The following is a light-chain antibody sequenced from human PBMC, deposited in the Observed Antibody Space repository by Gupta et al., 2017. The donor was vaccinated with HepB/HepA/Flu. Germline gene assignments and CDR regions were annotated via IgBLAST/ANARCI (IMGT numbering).Light chain of an antibody. CDR3: AAWDDSLDVRL. Sequence: QSVLTQPPSASGTPGQRVTISCSGERSNIGINNVNWYQQLPGTAPKLLIYKSDQRPSGVPDRFSGSKSDTSASLAITGLQSEDEAEYYCAAWDDSLDVRLFGGGTKLTVL. V-gene: IGLV1-44*01. CDR2: KSD. CDR1: RSNIGINN. J-gene: IGLJ3*02.